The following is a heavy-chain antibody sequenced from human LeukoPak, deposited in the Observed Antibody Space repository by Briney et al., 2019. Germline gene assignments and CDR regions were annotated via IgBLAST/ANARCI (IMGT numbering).Heavy chain of an antibody. D-gene: IGHD3-16*01. CDR1: GFTFSSYA. V-gene: IGHV3-23*01. CDR3: AKDWGSRYYFDY. Sequence: QSGGSLRLSCAASGFTFSSYATSWVRQAPGKGLEWVSAISGSGGSTYYADSVKGRFTISRDNSKNTLYLQMNSLRAEDTAVYYCAKDWGSRYYFDYWGQGTLVTVSS. J-gene: IGHJ4*02. CDR2: ISGSGGST.